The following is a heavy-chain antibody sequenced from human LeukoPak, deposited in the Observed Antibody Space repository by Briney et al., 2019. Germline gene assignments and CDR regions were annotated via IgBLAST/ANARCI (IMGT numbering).Heavy chain of an antibody. J-gene: IGHJ3*01. D-gene: IGHD3-3*01. Sequence: PSETLSLTCPVAAGPKYIQDYYCRWIRQHPGKGLEWNGYIYYSGSTYYNPSLKSRVPISVDTSKNQFSLKLSSVTAADTAVYYCARARDFAHAFYLRGRGTMVTVSS. CDR1: AGPKYIQDYY. V-gene: IGHV4-31*03. CDR2: IYYSGST. CDR3: ARARDFAHAFYL.